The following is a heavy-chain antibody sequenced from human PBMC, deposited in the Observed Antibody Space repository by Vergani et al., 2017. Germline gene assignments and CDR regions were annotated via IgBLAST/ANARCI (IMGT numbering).Heavy chain of an antibody. CDR3: ARAPGYCSSTSCYDYYYYYMDF. CDR2: IGNAGDT. D-gene: IGHD2-2*03. CDR1: GFTFSSYD. Sequence: EVQLVESGGGLVQPGGSLRLSCAASGFTFSSYDMHWVRQATGKGLEWVSAIGNAGDTYYPGSVKGRFTISRENAKNSLYLQMNSLRAGDTAVYYCARAPGYCSSTSCYDYYYYYMDFWGKGTTVTVSS. V-gene: IGHV3-13*01. J-gene: IGHJ6*03.